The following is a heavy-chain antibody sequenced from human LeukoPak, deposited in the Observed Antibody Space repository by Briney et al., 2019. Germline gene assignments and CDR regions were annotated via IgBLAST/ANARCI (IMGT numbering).Heavy chain of an antibody. J-gene: IGHJ4*02. D-gene: IGHD3-22*01. CDR3: AKERYYDSSGYYRHYFDY. Sequence: SGGSPRLSCAASGFTFSSYGMHWVRQAPGKGLEWVAFIRYDGSNKYYADSVKGRFTISRDNSKNTLYLQMNSLRAEDTAVYYCAKERYYDSSGYYRHYFDYWGQGTLVTVSS. CDR1: GFTFSSYG. CDR2: IRYDGSNK. V-gene: IGHV3-30*02.